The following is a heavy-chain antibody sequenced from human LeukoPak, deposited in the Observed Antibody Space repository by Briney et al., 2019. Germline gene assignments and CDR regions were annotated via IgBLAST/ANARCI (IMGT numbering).Heavy chain of an antibody. D-gene: IGHD3-22*01. CDR1: AFTFSNYA. Sequence: GGSLRLSCAASAFTFSNYAMHWVRQAPGKGLEWVAVISYDGSDKYYADSVKGRFTISRDNSKNTLYLQMNSLRAEDTAVYYCARVLDGSGYYLTYYYYGMDVWGQGTTVSVSS. J-gene: IGHJ6*02. V-gene: IGHV3-30*04. CDR2: ISYDGSDK. CDR3: ARVLDGSGYYLTYYYYGMDV.